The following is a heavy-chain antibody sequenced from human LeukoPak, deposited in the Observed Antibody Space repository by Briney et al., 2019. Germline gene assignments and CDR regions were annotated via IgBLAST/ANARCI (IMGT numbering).Heavy chain of an antibody. CDR2: IKSDGGTT. V-gene: IGHV3-74*01. CDR3: ARSRTYGDYGRGLDY. J-gene: IGHJ4*02. Sequence: QPGGSLRLSCVASGFTFSGYWMHWVRQAPGKGLVWVSHIKSDGGTTNYADSVKGRFTISRDNAKNTLYLQMNSLRAEDTAVYYCARSRTYGDYGRGLDYWGQGTLVTVSS. CDR1: GFTFSGYW. D-gene: IGHD4-17*01.